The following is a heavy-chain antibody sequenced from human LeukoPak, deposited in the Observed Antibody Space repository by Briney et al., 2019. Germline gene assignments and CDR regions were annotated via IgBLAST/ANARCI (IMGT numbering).Heavy chain of an antibody. D-gene: IGHD3-10*01. J-gene: IGHJ4*02. CDR3: ARVRSHGSGPEDFDY. Sequence: KSSETLSLTCAVYGGSLSGYNWHWIRQPPGKGLEWIGYIYYSGSTNYNPSLKSRVTISVDTSKNQFSLKLRSVTAADTAVYYCARVRSHGSGPEDFDYWGQGTLVTVSS. CDR1: GGSLSGYN. CDR2: IYYSGST. V-gene: IGHV4-59*01.